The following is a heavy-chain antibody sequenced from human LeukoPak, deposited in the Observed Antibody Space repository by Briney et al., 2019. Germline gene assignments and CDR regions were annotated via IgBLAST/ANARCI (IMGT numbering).Heavy chain of an antibody. V-gene: IGHV3-23*01. J-gene: IGHJ4*02. CDR2: ISGSGGST. CDR3: AKGGNLYYFDY. CDR1: GFTFSSYA. Sequence: GGSLGLSXAASGFTFSSYAMSWVRQAPGKGLEWDSAISGSGGSTYYADSVKGRFTISRDNSKNTLYLQMNSLRAEDTAVYYCAKGGNLYYFDYWGQGTLVTVSS. D-gene: IGHD4-23*01.